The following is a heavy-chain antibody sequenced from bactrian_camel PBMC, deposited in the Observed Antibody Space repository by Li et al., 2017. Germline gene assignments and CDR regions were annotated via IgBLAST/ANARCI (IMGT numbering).Heavy chain of an antibody. D-gene: IGHD1*01. CDR2: IAPHGTFT. J-gene: IGHJ6*01. CDR3: AADQDWCRDTWSSRQFAY. CDR1: GYTYTSKP. V-gene: IGHV3S53*01. Sequence: VQLVESGGGSVQAGGSLSLSCEMSGYTYTSKPCMGWFRQSPGKEREAVAAIAPHGTFTNYADSVKGRFTNSQDNAKSTVDLQMTSLKPEDTGIYYCAADQDWCRDTWSSRQFAYWGQGTQGTVS.